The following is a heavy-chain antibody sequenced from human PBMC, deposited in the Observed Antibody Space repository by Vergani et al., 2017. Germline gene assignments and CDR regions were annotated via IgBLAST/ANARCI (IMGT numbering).Heavy chain of an antibody. CDR3: ARAGDGESTGADY. Sequence: QVQLQESGPGLVKPSETLSLTCTVSGGSISSYYWSWIRPPPGKGLEWIGYIYYSGSTNYNPSLKSRVTISVDTSKNQFSLKLSSVTAAVTAVYYCARAGDGESTGADYWGQGTLVTVSS. D-gene: IGHD4-17*01. CDR1: GGSISSYY. J-gene: IGHJ4*02. CDR2: IYYSGST. V-gene: IGHV4-59*01.